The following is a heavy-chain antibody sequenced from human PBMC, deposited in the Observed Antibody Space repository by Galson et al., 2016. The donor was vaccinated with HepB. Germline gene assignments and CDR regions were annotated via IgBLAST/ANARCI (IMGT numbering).Heavy chain of an antibody. Sequence: SLRLSCAASGFTFSNYWMHWVRQTPGKGLVWVSRITPDGTPKYADSVKGRFTTSRDNAKNTVYLQMNSLRADDTAVYYCSPLPGKSGGEDPWGQGTVVTVSS. J-gene: IGHJ5*02. CDR3: SPLPGKSGGEDP. CDR2: ITPDGTP. D-gene: IGHD3-10*01. CDR1: GFTFSNYW. V-gene: IGHV3-74*01.